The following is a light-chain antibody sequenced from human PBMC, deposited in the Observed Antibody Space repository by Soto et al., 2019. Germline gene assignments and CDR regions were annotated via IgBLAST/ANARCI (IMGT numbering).Light chain of an antibody. V-gene: IGKV1D-12*01. CDR3: QQTNSFPIT. Sequence: DVQVTQSPSFVSASVGDRVTITCRASQGIGTWLAWYQQKPGKAPSLLIYGATDLQSGVPSRFSGSGLGTHFSLTIFSLQPEDLATYYCQQTNSFPITFGQGTRLE. CDR1: QGIGTW. CDR2: GAT. J-gene: IGKJ5*01.